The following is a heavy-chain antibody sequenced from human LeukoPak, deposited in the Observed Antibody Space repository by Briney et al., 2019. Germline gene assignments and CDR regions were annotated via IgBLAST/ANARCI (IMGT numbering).Heavy chain of an antibody. V-gene: IGHV4-4*02. Sequence: PSETLSLTCAVSGGSISSSNWWSWVRQPPGKGLEWIGEIYHSGSTNYNPSLKSRVTISVDKSKNQFSLKLSPVTAADTAVYYCARVDYYDSSGYYGYYFDYWGQGTLVTVSS. CDR2: IYHSGST. J-gene: IGHJ4*02. CDR1: GGSISSSNW. CDR3: ARVDYYDSSGYYGYYFDY. D-gene: IGHD3-22*01.